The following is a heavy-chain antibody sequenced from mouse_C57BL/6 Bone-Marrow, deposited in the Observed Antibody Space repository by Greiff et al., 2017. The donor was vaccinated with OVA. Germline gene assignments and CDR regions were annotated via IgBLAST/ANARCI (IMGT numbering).Heavy chain of an antibody. Sequence: QVQLQQSGAELVRPGSSVKLSCMDSYFAFMASSMPWVTQRPGHGLAWIGSFTLYSDATAYSETFKGKATLTANTSSSTAYMELGSLTSEDSAVYDCASGNYFAYWGQGTLVTVSA. CDR2: FTLYSDAT. V-gene: IGHV1-49*01. CDR3: ASGNYFAY. D-gene: IGHD2-1*01. CDR1: YFAFMASS. J-gene: IGHJ3*01.